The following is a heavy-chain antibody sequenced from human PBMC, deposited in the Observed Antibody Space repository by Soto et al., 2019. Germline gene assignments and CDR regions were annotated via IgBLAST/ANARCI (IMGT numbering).Heavy chain of an antibody. J-gene: IGHJ6*02. CDR1: GFTFVSYG. CDR2: IWYDGSNK. D-gene: IGHD3-3*01. Sequence: SLRLSCAASGFTFVSYGMHWVRQAPGEGLEWVAVIWYDGSNKYYADTVKGRFTISRDNSKNTLYLQMNSLRAEDTAVYYCARDHYDFWCGYYPGSYYYYGMDVWGQGTTVTVSS. CDR3: ARDHYDFWCGYYPGSYYYYGMDV. V-gene: IGHV3-33*01.